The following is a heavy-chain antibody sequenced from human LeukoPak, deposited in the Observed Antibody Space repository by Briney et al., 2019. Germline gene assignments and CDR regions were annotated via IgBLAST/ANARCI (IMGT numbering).Heavy chain of an antibody. Sequence: PGGSLRLSCAASGFTFSSYWLHWVRQAPGKGLVWVSRINSDGSSTSYADSVKGRFTISRDNAKNTLYLQMNSLRAEDTAVYYCARGLGYSSGWLDYWGQGTLVTVSS. CDR1: GFTFSSYW. D-gene: IGHD6-19*01. CDR3: ARGLGYSSGWLDY. V-gene: IGHV3-74*01. CDR2: INSDGSST. J-gene: IGHJ4*02.